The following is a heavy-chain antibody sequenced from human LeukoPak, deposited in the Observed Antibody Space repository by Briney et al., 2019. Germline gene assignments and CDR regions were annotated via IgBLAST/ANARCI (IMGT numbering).Heavy chain of an antibody. CDR2: IYHSGST. CDR1: GGSISSGGYS. J-gene: IGHJ5*02. Sequence: NPSQTLSLTCAVSGGSISSGGYSWSWLRQPPGKGLEWIGYIYHSGSTYYNPSLKSRVTISVDRSKNQFSLKLSSVTAADTAVYYCARAVGGVRIYFDPWGQGTLVTVSS. D-gene: IGHD3-10*01. V-gene: IGHV4-30-2*01. CDR3: ARAVGGVRIYFDP.